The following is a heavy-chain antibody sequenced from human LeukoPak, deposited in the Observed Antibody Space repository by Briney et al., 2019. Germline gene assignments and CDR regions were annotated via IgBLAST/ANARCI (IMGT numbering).Heavy chain of an antibody. D-gene: IGHD2-2*02. Sequence: GRSLRLSCAASGFTFSSYAMHWVRQAPGKGLEWVAVIPFDGSNKYYADSEKGRFTIYRDNSKNTLYLQMNSLRAEDTAVYYCASDGQHIVVVPAAIRWDPWDYGMDVWGQGTTVTVSS. V-gene: IGHV3-30-3*01. J-gene: IGHJ6*02. CDR1: GFTFSSYA. CDR3: ASDGQHIVVVPAAIRWDPWDYGMDV. CDR2: IPFDGSNK.